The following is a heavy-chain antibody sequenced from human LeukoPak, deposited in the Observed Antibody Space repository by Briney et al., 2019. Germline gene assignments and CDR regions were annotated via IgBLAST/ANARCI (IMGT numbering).Heavy chain of an antibody. V-gene: IGHV1-2*02. CDR1: GYTFTGYY. J-gene: IGHJ4*02. D-gene: IGHD4-17*01. CDR2: INPNSGGT. Sequence: GASVKVSCKASGYTFTGYYMHWVRQAPGQGLEWMGWINPNSGGTNYAQEFQGRVTMNRDTSISTAYMELSRLRSDDPAVYYCAREGIDYGDYPFDYWGQGTLVTVSS. CDR3: AREGIDYGDYPFDY.